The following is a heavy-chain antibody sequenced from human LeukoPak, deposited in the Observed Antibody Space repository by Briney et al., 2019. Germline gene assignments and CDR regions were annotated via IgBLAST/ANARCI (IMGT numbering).Heavy chain of an antibody. D-gene: IGHD6-13*01. CDR2: IYPGDSDT. CDR3: ARESSLGFDY. J-gene: IGHJ4*02. CDR1: GYIFPNYW. V-gene: IGHV5-51*01. Sequence: PGESLKIFCKGSGYIFPNYWIGWVRQLPGKGLEWMGTIYPGDSDTKYSPPFQGQVTISADKSISTAYLQWSNLEASDSAMYYCARESSLGFDYWGQGTLVTVSS.